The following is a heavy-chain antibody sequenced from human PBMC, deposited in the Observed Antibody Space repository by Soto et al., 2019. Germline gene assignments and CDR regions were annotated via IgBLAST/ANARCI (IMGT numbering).Heavy chain of an antibody. CDR1: GGTFSSYA. J-gene: IGHJ6*02. V-gene: IGHV1-69*12. Sequence: QVQLVQSGAEVKKPGSSVKVSCKASGGTFSSYAISWVRQAPGQGLEWMGGIIPIFGTADYAQKFQGRVTITADESTSTAYMELSRLRSEHTAVYYCASHSGSSPEGRYYYGMDVWGQGTTVTVSS. D-gene: IGHD1-26*01. CDR3: ASHSGSSPEGRYYYGMDV. CDR2: IIPIFGTA.